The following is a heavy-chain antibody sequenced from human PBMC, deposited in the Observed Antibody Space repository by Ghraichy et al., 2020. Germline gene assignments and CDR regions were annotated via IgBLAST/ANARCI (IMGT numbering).Heavy chain of an antibody. J-gene: IGHJ5*02. CDR1: GFSLTGNGDS. V-gene: IGHV2-5*02. D-gene: IGHD3-10*01. Sequence: SGPTLVKPTQTLTLTCSFSGFSLTGNGDSVAWIRQPPGKALECLVLFYHDNDKRYNPALRDRLTVSKDTSKKQVVLTMTNMDPVDTATYYCVHSGFHYLGSRGRFDAWGQGTPVTVSS. CDR3: VHSGFHYLGSRGRFDA. CDR2: FYHDNDK.